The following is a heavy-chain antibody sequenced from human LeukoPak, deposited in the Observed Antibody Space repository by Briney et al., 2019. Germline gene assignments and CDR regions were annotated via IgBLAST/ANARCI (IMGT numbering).Heavy chain of an antibody. CDR2: IYTSGST. D-gene: IGHD3-9*01. CDR3: ARVRDYDILTGYYIRTGFDP. V-gene: IGHV4-4*07. CDR1: GGSISSYY. Sequence: MSSETLSLTCTVSGGSISSYYWSWIRQPAGKGLEWIGRIYTSGSTNYNPSLKSRVTISVDTSKNQFSLKLSSVTAADTAVYYCARVRDYDILTGYYIRTGFDPWGQGTLVTVSS. J-gene: IGHJ5*02.